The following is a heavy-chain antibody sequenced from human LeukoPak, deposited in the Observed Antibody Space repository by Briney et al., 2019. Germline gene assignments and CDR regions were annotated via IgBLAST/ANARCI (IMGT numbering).Heavy chain of an antibody. V-gene: IGHV4-34*01. J-gene: IGHJ4*02. CDR1: GGPYCGCY. CDR3: ARGRGWLQLIFDY. CDR2: INHSGST. Sequence: KPSETLSLTCAVYGGPYCGCYESWIRQPPGKGLEWIGEINHSGSTNYNPSLKSRVTISVDTSKNQFSLKLSSVTAADTAVYYCARGRGWLQLIFDYWGRASMLTVSS. D-gene: IGHD5-24*01.